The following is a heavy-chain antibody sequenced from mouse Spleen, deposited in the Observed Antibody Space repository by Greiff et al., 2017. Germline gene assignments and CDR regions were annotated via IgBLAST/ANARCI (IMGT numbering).Heavy chain of an antibody. J-gene: IGHJ1*01. CDR2: ISNLAYSI. CDR3: ARGHDWYFDV. Sequence: EVMLVESGGGLVKPGGSLKLSCAASGFTFSDYGMAWVRQAPGKGPEWVAFISNLAYSIYYADTVTGRFTISRENAKNTLYLEMSSLRSEDTAMYYCARGHDWYFDVWGAGTTVTVSS. CDR1: GFTFSDYG. V-gene: IGHV5-15*04.